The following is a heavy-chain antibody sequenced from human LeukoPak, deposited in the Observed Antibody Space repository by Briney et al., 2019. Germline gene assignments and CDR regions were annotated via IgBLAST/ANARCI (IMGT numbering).Heavy chain of an antibody. CDR1: GYTFTSYA. J-gene: IGHJ4*02. CDR3: ARDSDYYDSSGYLPFDY. CDR2: IIPIFGTA. D-gene: IGHD3-22*01. V-gene: IGHV1-69*06. Sequence: GASVKVSCKASGYTFTSYAISWVRQAPGQGLEWMGGIIPIFGTANYAQKFQGRVTITADKSTSTAYMELSSLRSEDTAVYYCARDSDYYDSSGYLPFDYWGQGTLVTVSS.